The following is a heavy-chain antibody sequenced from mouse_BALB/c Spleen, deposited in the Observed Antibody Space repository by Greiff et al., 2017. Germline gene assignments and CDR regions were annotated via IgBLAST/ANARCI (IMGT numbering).Heavy chain of an antibody. CDR1: GFTFSSYA. V-gene: IGHV5-6-5*01. CDR2: ISSGGST. Sequence: EVQLVESGGGLVKPGGSLKLSCAASGFTFSSYAMSWVRQTPEKRLEWVASISSGGSTYYPDSVKGRFTISRDNARNILYLQMSSLRSEDTAMYYCARGGDYYGSSYPFAYWGQGTLVTVSA. J-gene: IGHJ3*01. D-gene: IGHD1-1*01. CDR3: ARGGDYYGSSYPFAY.